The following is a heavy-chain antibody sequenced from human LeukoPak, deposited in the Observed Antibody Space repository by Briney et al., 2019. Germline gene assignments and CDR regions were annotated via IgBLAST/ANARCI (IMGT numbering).Heavy chain of an antibody. J-gene: IGHJ4*02. Sequence: GGSLRLSCAASGFTFSCYSMNWVRQAPGKGLEWVSSISSSSSYISYADSVKGRFTISRDNAKNSLYLQMNSLRVEDTAVYYCARGRPLFEDYWGQGTLVTVSS. CDR1: GFTFSCYS. D-gene: IGHD3-10*02. CDR2: ISSSSSYI. V-gene: IGHV3-21*01. CDR3: ARGRPLFEDY.